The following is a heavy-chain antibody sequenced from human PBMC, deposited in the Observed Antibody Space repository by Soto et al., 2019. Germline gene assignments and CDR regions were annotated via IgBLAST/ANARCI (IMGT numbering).Heavy chain of an antibody. D-gene: IGHD3-10*01. CDR1: GFTFSSSA. V-gene: IGHV1-58*01. J-gene: IGHJ6*02. Sequence: SVKVSCKTSGFTFSSSAVHWVRQARGHRLQWIGWIDVGSGNANYAQMLQERIGISRDMSTSTAYMELSSLRPEDTAVYYCARGSHPSPTPNYYGSDGMDVWGQGTTVTVSS. CDR3: ARGSHPSPTPNYYGSDGMDV. CDR2: IDVGSGNA.